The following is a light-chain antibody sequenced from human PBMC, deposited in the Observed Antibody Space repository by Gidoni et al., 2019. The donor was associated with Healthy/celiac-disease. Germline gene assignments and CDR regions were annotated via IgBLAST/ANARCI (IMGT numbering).Light chain of an antibody. CDR2: DAT. J-gene: IGKJ4*01. V-gene: IGKV1-33*01. CDR3: QQYDNLPS. CDR1: QDISNY. Sequence: DIQMTPSPSSLSASVGDRVTITCQASQDISNYLNWYQQKPGKAPKLLIYDATNLETGVPSRCSGSGSGTDFTFTISSLQPEDIATYYCQQYDNLPSFGGGTKVEIK.